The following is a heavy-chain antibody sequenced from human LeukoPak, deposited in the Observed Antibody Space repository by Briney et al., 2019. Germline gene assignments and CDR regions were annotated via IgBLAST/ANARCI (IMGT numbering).Heavy chain of an antibody. J-gene: IGHJ4*02. D-gene: IGHD3-9*01. CDR1: GYTFTGYY. CDR2: INPNSGGT. Sequence: ASVTVSCKASGYTFTGYYMHWVRQAPGQGLEWMGWINPNSGGTNYAQKFQGRVTMTRDTSISTAYMELSRLRSDDTAVYYCARGSIDYDILTGYYYDYWGQGTLVTVSS. V-gene: IGHV1-2*02. CDR3: ARGSIDYDILTGYYYDY.